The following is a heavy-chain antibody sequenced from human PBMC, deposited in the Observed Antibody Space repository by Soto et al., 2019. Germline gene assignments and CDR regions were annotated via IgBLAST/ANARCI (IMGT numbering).Heavy chain of an antibody. J-gene: IGHJ4*02. Sequence: GGSLRLSCAASGFTFDDYAMHWVRQAPGKGLEWVSGISWNSGSIGYADSVKGRFTISRDNAKNSLYLQMNSLRAEDTALYYCAKASSLGVIVRYYFDYWGQGTLVTVSS. V-gene: IGHV3-9*01. CDR3: AKASSLGVIVRYYFDY. D-gene: IGHD3-16*02. CDR1: GFTFDDYA. CDR2: ISWNSGSI.